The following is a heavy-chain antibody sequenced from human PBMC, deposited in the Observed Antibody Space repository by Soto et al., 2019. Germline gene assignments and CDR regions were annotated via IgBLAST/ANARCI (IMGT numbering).Heavy chain of an antibody. J-gene: IGHJ5*02. CDR2: IYATGTT. D-gene: IGHD1-1*01. CDR3: VRDGTKTLRDWFDP. CDR1: GASISGFY. V-gene: IGHV4-4*07. Sequence: SETLSLTCTVSGASISGFYWSWIRKSAGKGLEWIGRIYATGTTDYNPSLKSRVMMSVDTSKKQFSLKLRSVTAADTAVYYCVRDGTKTLRDWFDPWGQGISVTVSS.